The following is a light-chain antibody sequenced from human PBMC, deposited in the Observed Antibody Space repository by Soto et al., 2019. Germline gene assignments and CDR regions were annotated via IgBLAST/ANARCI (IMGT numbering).Light chain of an antibody. V-gene: IGLV2-23*02. CDR3: CSYAGSSTYV. J-gene: IGLJ1*01. CDR1: SSDVGSYNL. Sequence: LTQPASVSGSPVQSITISCTGTSSDVGSYNLVSWYQQHPGKAPKLMIYEVSKRPPGVSNRFSGSKSGNTASLTISGLQAEDEADYYCCSYAGSSTYVFGTGTKVTGL. CDR2: EVS.